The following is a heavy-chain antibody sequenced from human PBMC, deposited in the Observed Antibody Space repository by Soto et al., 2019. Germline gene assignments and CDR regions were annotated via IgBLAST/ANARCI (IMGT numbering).Heavy chain of an antibody. CDR1: GGSFSGYY. CDR3: APKTGTPYNWFDP. J-gene: IGHJ5*02. V-gene: IGHV4-34*01. D-gene: IGHD1-7*01. Sequence: QVQLQQWGAGLLKPSETLSLTCAVYGGSFSGYYWSWIRQPPGKGLEWIGEINHSGSTNYNPSLYSRLTISVDTSKNQFSLKLSSVTAADTDVYYCAPKTGTPYNWFDPWGQGTLVTVSS. CDR2: INHSGST.